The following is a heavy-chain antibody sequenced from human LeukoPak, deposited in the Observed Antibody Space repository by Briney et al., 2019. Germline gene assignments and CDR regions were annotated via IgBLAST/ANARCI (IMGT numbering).Heavy chain of an antibody. V-gene: IGHV4-39*01. CDR1: GGSISSSSYY. D-gene: IGHD6-19*01. Sequence: SETLSLTCTVSGGSISSSSYYWGWIRQPPGKGLEWIGSIYYSGSTYYNPSLKSRVTISVDTSKNQFSLKLSSVTAADTAAYYCARREAVAGTYYYYMDVWGKGTTVTVSS. J-gene: IGHJ6*03. CDR2: IYYSGST. CDR3: ARREAVAGTYYYYMDV.